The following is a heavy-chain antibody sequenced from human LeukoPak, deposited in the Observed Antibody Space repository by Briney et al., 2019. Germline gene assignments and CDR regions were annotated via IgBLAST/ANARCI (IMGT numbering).Heavy chain of an antibody. CDR1: GFTFSSYG. D-gene: IGHD3-10*01. Sequence: GGSLRLSCAASGFTFSSYGMHWFRQAPGKGLEWVAVISYDGSNKYYADSVKGRFTISRDNSKDTLYLQMNSLRAEDTAVYYCAKDGSGSLNYWGQGILVTVSS. J-gene: IGHJ4*02. V-gene: IGHV3-30*18. CDR2: ISYDGSNK. CDR3: AKDGSGSLNY.